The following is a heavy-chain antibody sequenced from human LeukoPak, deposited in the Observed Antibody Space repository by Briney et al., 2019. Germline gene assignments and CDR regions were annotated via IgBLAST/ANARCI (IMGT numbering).Heavy chain of an antibody. V-gene: IGHV1-69*10. CDR1: GGTFSRFA. D-gene: IGHD3-22*01. Sequence: RASVTVSCKASGGTFSRFAISWVRQAPGQGLEWMGQIIPTLAITDYSQKFQGRVTITADTSTGTAYMELSSLRSQDTAVYYCARPKYHDSSGYFADWGQGTLVTVSS. CDR2: IIPTLAIT. CDR3: ARPKYHDSSGYFAD. J-gene: IGHJ4*02.